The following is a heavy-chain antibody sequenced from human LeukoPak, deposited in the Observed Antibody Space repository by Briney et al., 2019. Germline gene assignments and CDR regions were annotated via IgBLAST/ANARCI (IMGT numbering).Heavy chain of an antibody. CDR2: IRSKAYGGTT. D-gene: IGHD3-10*01. CDR1: GFTFSNYA. CDR3: TSRRWGLLWFGEPA. J-gene: IGHJ5*02. V-gene: IGHV3-49*04. Sequence: PGGSLRLSCAASGFTFSNYAMSWVRQAPGKGLEWGGFIRSKAYGGTTEYAASVKGRFTISRDDSKSIAYLRMNSLKTEDTAVYYCTSRRWGLLWFGEPAWGQGTLVTVSS.